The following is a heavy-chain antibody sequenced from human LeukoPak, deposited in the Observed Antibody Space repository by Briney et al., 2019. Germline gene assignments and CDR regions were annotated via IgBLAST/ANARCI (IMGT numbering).Heavy chain of an antibody. V-gene: IGHV3-21*01. D-gene: IGHD2-2*01. Sequence: GGSLRLSCAASGFTFSSYSMNWVRQAPGKGLEWVSSISSSSSYIYYADSVEGRFTISRDNAKNSLYLQMNSLRAEDTAVYYCARAGDIVVVPAANNWFDPWGQGTLVTVSS. J-gene: IGHJ5*02. CDR1: GFTFSSYS. CDR2: ISSSSSYI. CDR3: ARAGDIVVVPAANNWFDP.